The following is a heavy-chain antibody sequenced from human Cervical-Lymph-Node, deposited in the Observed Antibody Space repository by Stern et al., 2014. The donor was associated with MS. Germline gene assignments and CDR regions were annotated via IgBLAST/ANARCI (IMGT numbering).Heavy chain of an antibody. Sequence: EVQLVESGGGLVQPGGSLRLSCAASGFTFDSYSMHWVRQVPGKGLVWVSRINTDGSIPRYANSVKGRFTISRDNAKNMLYLEMNSRRAEDTAVYYCSGSNWYFFDYWGQGTLVTVSS. CDR1: GFTFDSYS. D-gene: IGHD6-13*01. CDR3: SGSNWYFFDY. V-gene: IGHV3-74*01. CDR2: INTDGSIP. J-gene: IGHJ4*02.